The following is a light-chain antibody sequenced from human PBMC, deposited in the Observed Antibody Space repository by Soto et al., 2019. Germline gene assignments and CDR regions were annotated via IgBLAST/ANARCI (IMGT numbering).Light chain of an antibody. CDR2: GAS. Sequence: EIFLTQSPGTLSLSPGEGTTLSCRASESVASLAWYQQKPGQAPRLLIYGASTRATGVPARFTGSGSGTDFTLTISSLQFEDFAVYFCQQYKNWPPWTFGQGTKVDIK. J-gene: IGKJ1*01. V-gene: IGKV3-15*01. CDR3: QQYKNWPPWT. CDR1: ESVAS.